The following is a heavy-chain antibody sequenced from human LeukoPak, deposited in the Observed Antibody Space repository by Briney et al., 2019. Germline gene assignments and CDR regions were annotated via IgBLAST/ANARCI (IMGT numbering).Heavy chain of an antibody. CDR1: GYTFINYD. J-gene: IGHJ4*02. V-gene: IGHV1-8*03. Sequence: ASVKVSCKASGYTFINYDINWVRQATGQGLEWMGWMNPHTANTGYAQKFQGRVTITWNTSISTVYMELSSLRSEDTAVYYCARGSVTTVVPFDYWGQGTLVTVSS. CDR3: ARGSVTTVVPFDY. D-gene: IGHD4-23*01. CDR2: MNPHTANT.